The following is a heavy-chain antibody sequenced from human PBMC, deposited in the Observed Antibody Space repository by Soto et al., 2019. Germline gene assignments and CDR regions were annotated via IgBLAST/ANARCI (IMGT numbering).Heavy chain of an antibody. CDR3: AGYGTTAFADFDY. CDR2: LYHGGRT. D-gene: IGHD1-1*01. J-gene: IGHJ4*02. Sequence: QVQLQESGPGLVKPSETLSLTCTVSGGSISRYYWSWIRQPPGKGLEWIGFLYHGGRTNYNPSLKSRVTISVDTSKNQFSLKLSSVTAADTAVYYCAGYGTTAFADFDYGGQGTLVTVSS. V-gene: IGHV4-59*01. CDR1: GGSISRYY.